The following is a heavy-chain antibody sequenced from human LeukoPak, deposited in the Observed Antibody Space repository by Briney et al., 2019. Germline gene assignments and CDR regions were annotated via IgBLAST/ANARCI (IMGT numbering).Heavy chain of an antibody. Sequence: PSETLSLTCTVSGGSISSSSYYWGWIRQPPGKGLEWIGSIYYSGSTYYNPSLKSRVTISVDTSKNQFSLKLSSVTAADTAVYYCARGQLYYDFWSGYNWFDPWGQGTLVTVSS. CDR2: IYYSGST. CDR1: GGSISSSSYY. D-gene: IGHD3-3*01. CDR3: ARGQLYYDFWSGYNWFDP. V-gene: IGHV4-39*07. J-gene: IGHJ5*02.